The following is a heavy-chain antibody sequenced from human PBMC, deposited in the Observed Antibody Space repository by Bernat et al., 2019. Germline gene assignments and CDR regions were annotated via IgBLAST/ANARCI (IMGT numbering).Heavy chain of an antibody. J-gene: IGHJ4*02. CDR2: ISDDGSTK. Sequence: QVRLVESGGGVVQPGRSLRLSCAASGFTFSSYGMQWVRQAPGKGLEWVAVISDDGSTKHYADSVNGRFTVSRDNSKNTLYLQMNSLRAEDTAVYYCAKEKGGNYMPLDYWGQGTLVTVSS. CDR1: GFTFSSYG. V-gene: IGHV3-30*18. CDR3: AKEKGGNYMPLDY. D-gene: IGHD1-26*01.